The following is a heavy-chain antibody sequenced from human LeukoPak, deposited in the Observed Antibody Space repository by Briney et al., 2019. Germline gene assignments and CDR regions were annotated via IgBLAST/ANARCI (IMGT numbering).Heavy chain of an antibody. Sequence: GSLRLSCAASGFRSTFYWMNWVRQAPGKGLEWVASIKQDGSETYYVDSVKGRFTISRDNAKNSVYLQMNSLRAEDTAVYYCTRHYSDYWGQGTLVTVSS. CDR1: GFRSTFYW. CDR2: IKQDGSET. J-gene: IGHJ4*02. CDR3: TRHYSDY. V-gene: IGHV3-7*01.